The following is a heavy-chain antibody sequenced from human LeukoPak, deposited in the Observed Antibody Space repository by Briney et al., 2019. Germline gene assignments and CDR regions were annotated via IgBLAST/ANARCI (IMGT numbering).Heavy chain of an antibody. V-gene: IGHV1-3*01. D-gene: IGHD3-10*01. J-gene: IGHJ3*02. Sequence: ASVKVSCKASGYTFTSYAMHWVRQAPGQRLEWMGWTNAGNGNTKYSQKFQGRVTITRDTSASTAYMELSSLRSEDTAVYYCARDHTGARAFDIWGQGTMVTVSS. CDR3: ARDHTGARAFDI. CDR1: GYTFTSYA. CDR2: TNAGNGNT.